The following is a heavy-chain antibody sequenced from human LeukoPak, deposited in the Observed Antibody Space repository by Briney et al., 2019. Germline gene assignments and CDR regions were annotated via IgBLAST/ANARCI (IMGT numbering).Heavy chain of an antibody. Sequence: GGSLRLSCAASGFTFSSYAMSWVRQAPGKGLEWVSAIRGSGGSTYYADSVKGRFTISRDNSKNTLYLQMNSLRAEDTAVYYCAKDLDSSAEVSNFDYWGQGILVTVSS. CDR3: AKDLDSSAEVSNFDY. V-gene: IGHV3-23*01. J-gene: IGHJ4*02. CDR2: IRGSGGST. CDR1: GFTFSSYA. D-gene: IGHD3-22*01.